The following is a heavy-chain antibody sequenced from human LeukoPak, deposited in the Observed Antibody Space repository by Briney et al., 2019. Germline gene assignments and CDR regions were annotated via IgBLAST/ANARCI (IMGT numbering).Heavy chain of an antibody. V-gene: IGHV3-21*01. Sequence: GGSLRLSCAASGFTFSSYSMNWVRQAPGKGLEWVSSISSSSSYIYYADSVKGRFTISRDNAKNSLYLQMNSLRAEDTAVYYCARDGYSSSWSMMGDYFDYWGQGTLVTVSS. CDR1: GFTFSSYS. CDR3: ARDGYSSSWSMMGDYFDY. CDR2: ISSSSSYI. D-gene: IGHD6-13*01. J-gene: IGHJ4*02.